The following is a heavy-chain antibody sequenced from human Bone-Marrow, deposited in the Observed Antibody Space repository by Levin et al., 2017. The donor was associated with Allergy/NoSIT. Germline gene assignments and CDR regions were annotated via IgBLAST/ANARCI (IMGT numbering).Heavy chain of an antibody. CDR2: LSGSGGVT. CDR3: AQRLLFNY. D-gene: IGHD2-21*01. CDR1: GFSYSTSA. J-gene: IGHJ4*02. V-gene: IGHV3-23*01. Sequence: GGSLRLSCAITGFSYSTSAMNWVRQAPGKGLEWVSTLSGSGGVTYYADSVKGRFAISRDLMKNMLYLQMNSLRVEDTAVYYCAQRLLFNYWGPGTQVIVSS.